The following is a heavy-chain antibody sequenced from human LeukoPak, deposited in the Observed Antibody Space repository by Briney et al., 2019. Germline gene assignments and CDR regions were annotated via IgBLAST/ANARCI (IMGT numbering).Heavy chain of an antibody. CDR1: GYTFTSYD. D-gene: IGHD6-19*01. J-gene: IGHJ5*02. V-gene: IGHV1-8*01. CDR2: MNPNSGNT. CDR3: ARGQRYSSGWYDWFDP. Sequence: GASVTVSCKASGYTFTSYDINWVRQATGQGLEWMGWMNPNSGNTGYAQKFQGRVTMTRNTSISTAYMELSSLRSEDTAVYYCARGQRYSSGWYDWFDPWGQGTLVTVSS.